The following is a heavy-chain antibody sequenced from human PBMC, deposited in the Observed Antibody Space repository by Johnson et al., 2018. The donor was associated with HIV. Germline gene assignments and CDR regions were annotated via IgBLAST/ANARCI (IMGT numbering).Heavy chain of an antibody. J-gene: IGHJ3*02. CDR1: GFIFDDYG. Sequence: VQLVESGGGVLRPGASLRLSCEGFGFIFDDYGLNWVRQAPGKGLEWVGRIKSKTDGGTTDYAAPVKGRFTISRDDSKNTLYLQMNSLKTEDTAVYYCTTPITVTYAFDIWGQGTMVTVSS. CDR3: TTPITVTYAFDI. D-gene: IGHD4-11*01. V-gene: IGHV3-15*01. CDR2: IKSKTDGGTT.